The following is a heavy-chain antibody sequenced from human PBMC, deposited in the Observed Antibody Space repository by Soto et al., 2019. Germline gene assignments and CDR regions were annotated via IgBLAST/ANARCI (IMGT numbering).Heavy chain of an antibody. J-gene: IGHJ4*02. CDR2: ISYDGSNK. D-gene: IGHD3-22*01. Sequence: GGSLRLSCAAPGFTFSSYGMHWVRQAPGKGLEWVAVISYDGSNKYYADSVKGRFTISRDNSKNTLYLQMNSLRAEDTAVYYCAKGTVYYYDSSGLIDYWGQGTLVTVS. CDR3: AKGTVYYYDSSGLIDY. V-gene: IGHV3-30*18. CDR1: GFTFSSYG.